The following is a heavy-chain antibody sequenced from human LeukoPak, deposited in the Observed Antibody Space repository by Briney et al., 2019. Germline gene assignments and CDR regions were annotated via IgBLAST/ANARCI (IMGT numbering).Heavy chain of an antibody. CDR3: AKDIILGVPSEGMDV. CDR2: ICGAGGTT. V-gene: IGHV3-43*02. D-gene: IGHD2-2*01. J-gene: IGHJ6*01. CDR1: GFTPADYA. Sequence: PRGSLRLSCAASGFTPADYAMDWVRQTPGEGLERVSLICGAGGTTYNADSAKGRSTISKDNPKNSLYLQMNMRTTQESPGYYCAKDIILGVPSEGMDVWGQGATVTVSS.